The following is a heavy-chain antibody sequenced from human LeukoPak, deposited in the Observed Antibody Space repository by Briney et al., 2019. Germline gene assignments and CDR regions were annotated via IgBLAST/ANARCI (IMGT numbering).Heavy chain of an antibody. CDR1: GYTLTELS. Sequence: ASVKVSCKVSGYTLTELSMHWVRQALGKGLEWMGGFDPEDGETIYAQKFQGRVTMTEDTSTDTAYMELSSLRSEDTAVYYCATTSSGWFQYFQHWGQGTLVTVSS. CDR2: FDPEDGET. D-gene: IGHD6-19*01. V-gene: IGHV1-24*01. CDR3: ATTSSGWFQYFQH. J-gene: IGHJ1*01.